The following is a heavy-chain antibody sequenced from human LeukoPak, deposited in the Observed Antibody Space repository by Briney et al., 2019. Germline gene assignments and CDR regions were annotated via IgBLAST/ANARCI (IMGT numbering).Heavy chain of an antibody. J-gene: IGHJ4*02. V-gene: IGHV3-30*18. CDR2: ISYDGSNK. Sequence: GRSLRLSCAASGFTFSSYGMHWVRQAPGKGLEWVAVISYDGSNKYYADSVKGRFTISRDNSENTLYLQMNSLRAEDTAVYYCAKTDIPGGFDYWGQGTLVTVSS. CDR1: GFTFSSYG. CDR3: AKTDIPGGFDY. D-gene: IGHD2-21*01.